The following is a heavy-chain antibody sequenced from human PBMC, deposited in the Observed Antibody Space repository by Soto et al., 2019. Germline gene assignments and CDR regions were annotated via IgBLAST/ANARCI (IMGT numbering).Heavy chain of an antibody. V-gene: IGHV4-59*01. Sequence: PSETLSLTCTVSGGSISSYYWSWIRRAPGKGLEWIGYIYYSGSTNYNPSLKSRVTISVDTSKNQFSLKLSSVTAADTAVYYCARSPLYYYDRSGYYVLGYFDYWGQGTLVTVSS. CDR2: IYYSGST. D-gene: IGHD3-22*01. CDR1: GGSISSYY. J-gene: IGHJ4*02. CDR3: ARSPLYYYDRSGYYVLGYFDY.